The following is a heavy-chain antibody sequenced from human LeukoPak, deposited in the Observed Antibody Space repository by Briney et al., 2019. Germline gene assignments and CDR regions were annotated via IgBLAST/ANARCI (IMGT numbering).Heavy chain of an antibody. CDR1: GFTFSDYY. CDR2: ISYSSSTI. D-gene: IGHD3-3*01. J-gene: IGHJ6*03. V-gene: IGHV3-11*04. CDR3: ARDLKDDFWSAPAAYYYMDV. Sequence: GGSLRLSCAASGFTFSDYYISWIRQAPGKGLEWVSYISYSSSTIYYAESVKGRFTISRDNAKNSLYLQMNSLRAEDTAVYYCARDLKDDFWSAPAAYYYMDVWGKGTTVTVSS.